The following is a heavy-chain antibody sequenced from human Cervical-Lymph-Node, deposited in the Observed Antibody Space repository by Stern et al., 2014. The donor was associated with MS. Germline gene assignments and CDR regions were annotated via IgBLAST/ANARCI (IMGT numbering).Heavy chain of an antibody. V-gene: IGHV5-51*01. Sequence: EVQLVESGPEVKRPGESLKISCQASGYTFTSYWIGWVRQMPGKGLGWIAIICPGGVYIRYSPSFQGQVTISADKSSSTAYLQGKNLKASDTAIYYCARQRYFDYWGQGTLVTVSS. CDR3: ARQRYFDY. J-gene: IGHJ4*02. CDR2: ICPGGVYI. CDR1: GYTFTSYW.